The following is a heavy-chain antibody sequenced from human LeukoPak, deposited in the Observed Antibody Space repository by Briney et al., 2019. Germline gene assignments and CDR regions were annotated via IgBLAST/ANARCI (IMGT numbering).Heavy chain of an antibody. V-gene: IGHV3-9*01. CDR1: GFTFDDYA. D-gene: IGHD3-3*01. CDR2: ISWNSGSI. CDR3: AKGAYYDFWSGFYMDV. J-gene: IGHJ6*03. Sequence: GGSLRLSCAASGFTFDDYAMHWVRQAPGKGLEWVSGISWNSGSIGYADSVKGRFTISRDNAKNSLYLQTNSLRAEDTALYYCAKGAYYDFWSGFYMDVWGKGTTVTVSS.